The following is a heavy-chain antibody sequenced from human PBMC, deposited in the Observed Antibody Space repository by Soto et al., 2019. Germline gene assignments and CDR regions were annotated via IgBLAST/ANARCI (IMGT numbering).Heavy chain of an antibody. CDR2: IIPILGIA. CDR3: ARDLGSSSSRWFDP. J-gene: IGHJ5*02. D-gene: IGHD6-6*01. CDR1: GGTFSSYT. V-gene: IGHV1-69*08. Sequence: QVQLVQSGAEVKKPGSSVKVSCKASGGTFSSYTISWVRQAPGQGLEWMGRIIPILGIANYAQKFQGRVTITADKSTSTAYMELSSLRSEETAVYYCARDLGSSSSRWFDPWGQGTLVTVSS.